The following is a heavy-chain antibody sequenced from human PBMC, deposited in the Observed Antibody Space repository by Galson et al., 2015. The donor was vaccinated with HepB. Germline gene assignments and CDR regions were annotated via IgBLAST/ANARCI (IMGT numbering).Heavy chain of an antibody. CDR2: ISSSSSYI. Sequence: SLRLSCAASGFTFSSYSMNWVRQAPGKGLEWVSSISSSSSYIYYADSVKGRFTISRDNAKNSLYLQMNSLRAEDTAVYYCARNKALITGDAFDIWGQGTMVTVSS. CDR1: GFTFSSYS. J-gene: IGHJ3*02. V-gene: IGHV3-21*01. D-gene: IGHD3-22*01. CDR3: ARNKALITGDAFDI.